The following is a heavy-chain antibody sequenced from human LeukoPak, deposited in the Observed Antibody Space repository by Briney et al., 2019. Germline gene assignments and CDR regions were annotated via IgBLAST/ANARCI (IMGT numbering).Heavy chain of an antibody. J-gene: IGHJ4*02. CDR2: ISSSGSTI. CDR1: GFTFSSYE. D-gene: IGHD5-24*01. CDR3: ARVSRDGYNFDY. V-gene: IGHV3-48*03. Sequence: PGGSLRLSCAASGFTFSSYEMDWVRQAPGKGLEWVSYISSSGSTIYYADSVKGRFTISRDNAKNSLYLQMNSLRAEDTAVYYCARVSRDGYNFDYWGQGTLVTVSS.